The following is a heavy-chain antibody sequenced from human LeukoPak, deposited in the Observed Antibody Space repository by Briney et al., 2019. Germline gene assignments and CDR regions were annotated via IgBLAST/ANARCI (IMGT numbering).Heavy chain of an antibody. Sequence: SETLSLTCTVSGDSINSLDLWSWVRQPPGKGLEWIGEMYLSGTTHSNPSVKSRVTISIDRSKNQFFLNLSSVTAADTAVYYCAGLVGRYSSGLYYYYFDYWGQGTLVTVSS. CDR2: MYLSGTT. CDR3: AGLVGRYSSGLYYYYFDY. V-gene: IGHV4-4*02. D-gene: IGHD3-22*01. CDR1: GDSINSLDL. J-gene: IGHJ4*02.